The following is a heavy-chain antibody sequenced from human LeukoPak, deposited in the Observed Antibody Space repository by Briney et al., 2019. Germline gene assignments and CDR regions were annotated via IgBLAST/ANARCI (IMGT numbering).Heavy chain of an antibody. CDR2: IYYSRST. J-gene: IGHJ4*02. Sequence: PSETLSFTGTVSGVSISSYYWSWLRQRPGKGLKRIGYIYYSRSTNYNPSLKSRVTISVDTSKNQFSLKLSSVTAADTAVYYCARDRRITAKVFDYWGQGTLVTVSS. D-gene: IGHD3-10*01. V-gene: IGHV4-59*01. CDR1: GVSISSYY. CDR3: ARDRRITAKVFDY.